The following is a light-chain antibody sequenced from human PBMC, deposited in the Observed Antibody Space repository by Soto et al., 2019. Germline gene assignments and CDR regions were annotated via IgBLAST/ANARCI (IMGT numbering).Light chain of an antibody. CDR1: QTISSW. Sequence: DIQLTQSPSTLSASVGDRVTITCRASQTISSWLAWYQQKPGKAPNLLIYKTSNLESGVPSRFSGSGSGTEFTLTISSLQPDDFATYYCQYYNDYCWTCGQGTKVDIK. J-gene: IGKJ1*01. V-gene: IGKV1-5*03. CDR3: QYYNDYCWT. CDR2: KTS.